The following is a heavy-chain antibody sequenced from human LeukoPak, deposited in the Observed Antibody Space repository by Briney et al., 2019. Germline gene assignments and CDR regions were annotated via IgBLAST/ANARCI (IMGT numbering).Heavy chain of an antibody. J-gene: IGHJ4*02. D-gene: IGHD5-12*01. V-gene: IGHV1-18*04. CDR1: GYAFTNYG. Sequence: ASVKVSCKASGYAFTNYGVSWLRQAPGQGLEWIGWINADNGHINYAQNLQGRVTVTTDTSTSTAYMELRSLRSDDTAVYYCARDLAYNIDYWGPGTLVTVSS. CDR3: ARDLAYNIDY. CDR2: INADNGHI.